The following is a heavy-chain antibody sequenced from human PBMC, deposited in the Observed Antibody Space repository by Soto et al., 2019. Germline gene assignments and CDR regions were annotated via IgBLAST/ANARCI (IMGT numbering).Heavy chain of an antibody. CDR3: ARDRYCGGDCYHFDY. CDR2: INPSGGST. V-gene: IGHV1-46*03. J-gene: IGHJ4*02. Sequence: GASVKVSCKASGYTFTSYYMHWVRQAPGQGLEWMGIINPSGGSTSYAQKFQGRVTMTRDTSTSTVYMELSSLRSEDTAVYYCARDRYCGGDCYHFDYWGQGTQVTVS. CDR1: GYTFTSYY. D-gene: IGHD2-21*02.